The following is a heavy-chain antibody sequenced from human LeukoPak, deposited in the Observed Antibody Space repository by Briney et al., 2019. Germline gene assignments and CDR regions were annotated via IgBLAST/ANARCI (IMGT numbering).Heavy chain of an antibody. D-gene: IGHD2-15*01. J-gene: IGHJ6*03. CDR1: GDSVSRSDSY. Sequence: PSETLSLTCSVSGDSVSRSDSYWDWLRQPPGKGLQWIGTIYYSGRTYYSPSLKSRVTMSVDTSNNQFSLNLRSVTAADTAVYYCARAPRGYCSGGSCYSGYYYYYMDVWGKGTTVTVSS. CDR3: ARAPRGYCSGGSCYSGYYYYYMDV. V-gene: IGHV4-39*01. CDR2: IYYSGRT.